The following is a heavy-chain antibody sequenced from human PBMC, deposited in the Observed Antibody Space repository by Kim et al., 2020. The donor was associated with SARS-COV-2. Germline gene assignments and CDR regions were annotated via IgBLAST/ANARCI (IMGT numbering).Heavy chain of an antibody. Sequence: SVKGRFTISRDNSKNTLYLQMNSLRAEDTAVYYCAKGRGLVTTTIQYFDYWGQGTLVTVSS. J-gene: IGHJ4*02. D-gene: IGHD3-9*01. CDR3: AKGRGLVTTTIQYFDY. V-gene: IGHV3-23*01.